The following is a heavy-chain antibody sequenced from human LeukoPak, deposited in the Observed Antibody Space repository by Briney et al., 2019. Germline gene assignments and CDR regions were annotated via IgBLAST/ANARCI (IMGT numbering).Heavy chain of an antibody. CDR2: IGISSGNT. V-gene: IGHV3-48*01. Sequence: GGSLRLSCAASGFNFIDYSMNWVRQAPGKGLEWISYIGISSGNTKYADSVKGRFTISRDKARNSLYLQMNSLRVGDTAVYYCARDHRYAFDNWGHGTLVTVSS. CDR3: ARDHRYAFDN. J-gene: IGHJ4*01. CDR1: GFNFIDYS. D-gene: IGHD5-12*01.